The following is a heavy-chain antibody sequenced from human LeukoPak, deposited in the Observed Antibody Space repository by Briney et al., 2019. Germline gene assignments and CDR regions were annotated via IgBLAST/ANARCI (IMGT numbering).Heavy chain of an antibody. CDR2: LTGSGGNT. Sequence: PGGSLRLSCAASGFTFSSYAMSWVRQAPGKGLEWVSGLTGSGGNTYYADSVEGRFTISRDNSKNTLSLQMNSPRAEDAAVYYCVKFRGIQHYNYHMDVWGKGTTVTVSS. CDR1: GFTFSSYA. V-gene: IGHV3-23*01. J-gene: IGHJ6*03. CDR3: VKFRGIQHYNYHMDV. D-gene: IGHD3-10*01.